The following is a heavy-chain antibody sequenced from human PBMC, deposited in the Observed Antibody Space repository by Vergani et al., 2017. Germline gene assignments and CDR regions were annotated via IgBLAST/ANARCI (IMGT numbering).Heavy chain of an antibody. J-gene: IGHJ3*02. D-gene: IGHD5-18*01. CDR3: AREDTAMVTGAFDI. V-gene: IGHV3-7*01. Sequence: EVQLVESGGGLVQPGGSLRLSCAASGFTFSSYWMSWFRQAPGKGLEWVANIKQDGSEKYYVDSVKGRFTISRDNAKNSLYLQMNSLRAEDTAVYYCAREDTAMVTGAFDIWGQGTMVTVSS. CDR1: GFTFSSYW. CDR2: IKQDGSEK.